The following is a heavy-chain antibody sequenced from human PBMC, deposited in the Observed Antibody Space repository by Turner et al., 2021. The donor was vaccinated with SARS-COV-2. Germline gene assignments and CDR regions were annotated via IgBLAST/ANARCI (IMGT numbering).Heavy chain of an antibody. J-gene: IGHJ3*02. V-gene: IGHV3-33*01. CDR2: IWNDGSQK. D-gene: IGHD3-22*01. CDR3: ARLDDSGHWGAFDI. CDR1: GITVSSHG. Sequence: QVQLAESGGGVVQPGRSLRCFCAAPGITVSSHGMHWVRQAPGKGLEWVAVIWNDGSQKYYADSVKGRFTISRDNSKNMLYLQMNSLRAEDTAVYYCARLDDSGHWGAFDIWGQGTMVTVSS.